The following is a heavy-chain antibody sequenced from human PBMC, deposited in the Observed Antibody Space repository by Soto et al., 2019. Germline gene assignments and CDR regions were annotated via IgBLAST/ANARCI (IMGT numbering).Heavy chain of an antibody. CDR2: IYTIAST. CDR1: GGSISSYY. CDR3: ARDLAAACTYAFDF. J-gene: IGHJ3*01. Sequence: PSETLSRTCTVSGGSISSYYWNWIRQPGRKRPEPIRRIYTIASTIYTPCLKSRVTMSVDTSKNQSSLKLSSVTAADTAVYYCARDLAAACTYAFDFLGQGTMVTAS. D-gene: IGHD6-13*01. V-gene: IGHV4-4*07.